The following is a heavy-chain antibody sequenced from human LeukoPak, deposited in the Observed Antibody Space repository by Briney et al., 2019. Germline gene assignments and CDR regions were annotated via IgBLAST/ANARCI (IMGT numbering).Heavy chain of an antibody. V-gene: IGHV5-51*01. Sequence: GESLKISCKGSGYSFTSYWIGWVRQRPGKGLEWMEIIYPGDSDTRYSPSFQGQVTISADKSISTAYLQWSSLKASDTAMYYCARQEAVAGSDYWGQGTLVTVSS. CDR2: IYPGDSDT. D-gene: IGHD6-19*01. CDR3: ARQEAVAGSDY. J-gene: IGHJ4*02. CDR1: GYSFTSYW.